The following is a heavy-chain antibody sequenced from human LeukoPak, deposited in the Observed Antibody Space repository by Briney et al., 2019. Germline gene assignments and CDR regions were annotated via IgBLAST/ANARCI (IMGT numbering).Heavy chain of an antibody. CDR3: VKDRTGTYTLDY. CDR2: ISDDGSRQ. V-gene: IGHV3-30-3*01. D-gene: IGHD3-10*01. CDR1: EVTSSSYA. Sequence: VGSLRLSCAASEVTSSSYAMTRVRPAQGTGLERVAFISDDGSRQHNADAVKGRFTISRDNSKNTLNLQMNSLRAEDTAVYYCVKDRTGTYTLDYWGQGTLVTVSS. J-gene: IGHJ4*02.